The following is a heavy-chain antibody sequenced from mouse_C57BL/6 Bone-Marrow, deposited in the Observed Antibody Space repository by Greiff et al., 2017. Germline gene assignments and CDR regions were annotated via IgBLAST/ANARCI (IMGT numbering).Heavy chain of an antibody. CDR3: ARDGNLRFAY. J-gene: IGHJ3*01. CDR1: GYTFTSYW. D-gene: IGHD2-1*01. Sequence: VQLQQPGAELVMPGASVKLSCKASGYTFTSYWMHWVKQRPGQGLEWIGEIDPSDSYTNYNQKFKGKSTLTVDKSSSTAYMPLSSLTSEDSAVYYCARDGNLRFAYWGQGTLVTVSA. CDR2: IDPSDSYT. V-gene: IGHV1-69*01.